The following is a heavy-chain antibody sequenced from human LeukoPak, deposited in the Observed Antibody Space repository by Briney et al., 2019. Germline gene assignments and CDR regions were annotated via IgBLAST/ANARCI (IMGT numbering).Heavy chain of an antibody. D-gene: IGHD2-2*01. J-gene: IGHJ4*02. CDR2: IIPILGIA. V-gene: IGHV1-69*02. CDR3: AKLPAATSSTSSDY. Sequence: ASVKVSCKASGGTFSSYTISWVRQAPGQGLEWMGRIIPILGIANYAQKFQGRVTITADKSTSTAYMELSSLGSEDTAVYYSAKLPAATSSTSSDYWGQGTLVTVSS. CDR1: GGTFSSYT.